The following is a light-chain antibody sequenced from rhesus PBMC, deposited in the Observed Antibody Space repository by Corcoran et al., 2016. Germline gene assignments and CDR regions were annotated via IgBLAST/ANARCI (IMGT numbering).Light chain of an antibody. CDR1: QSVGSN. V-gene: IGKV3-53*01. CDR3: QKYNSSPYN. CDR2: RAS. J-gene: IGKJ2*01. Sequence: VILTQSPATLSLSPGERATLSCRASQSVGSNLAWYQQKPGQPPRPLIYRASSRGPGIPDRFSGSGSGTEFILTINSLESEDFAVYYCQKYNSSPYNFGQGTKVEIK.